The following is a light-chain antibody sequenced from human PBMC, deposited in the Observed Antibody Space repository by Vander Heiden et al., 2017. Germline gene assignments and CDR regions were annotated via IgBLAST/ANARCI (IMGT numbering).Light chain of an antibody. CDR1: QSLLHSNGYNY. CDR3: MQAQQTPIT. Sequence: DIVMTQSPLSLPVTPGEPASISCRSSQSLLHSNGYNYLDWYLQKPGQSPQLLLSWCTKRSAGVPSWSSGRGSGADITLKISGVEAEDVGDYCWMQAQQTPITFGRGTRVEIK. J-gene: IGKJ5*01. CDR2: WCT. V-gene: IGKV2-28*01.